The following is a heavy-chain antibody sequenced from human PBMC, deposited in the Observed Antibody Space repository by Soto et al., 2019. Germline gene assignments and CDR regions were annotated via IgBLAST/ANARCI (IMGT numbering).Heavy chain of an antibody. CDR1: GDSISSYY. Sequence: PSETLSLTCSVSGDSISSYYWSWIRQPPGKGLEWIGYIYYSGSTNYNPSFKSRVTISVDTPKNQFSLKLSSVTAADTAVYYCARGSSGWHYFDYWGQGTLVTVSS. V-gene: IGHV4-59*01. CDR3: ARGSSGWHYFDY. D-gene: IGHD6-19*01. CDR2: IYYSGST. J-gene: IGHJ4*02.